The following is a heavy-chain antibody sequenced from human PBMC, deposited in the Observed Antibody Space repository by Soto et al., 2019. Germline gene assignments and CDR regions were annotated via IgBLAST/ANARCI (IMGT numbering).Heavy chain of an antibody. V-gene: IGHV1-69*13. Sequence: SVNVSCKASGGTFSSYAISWVRQAPGQGLEWMGGIIPIFGTANYAQKFQGRVTITADESTSTAYMELSSLRSEDTAVYYCAGDGALYSSSSHLVPYYFDYWGQGTLVTVSS. J-gene: IGHJ4*02. D-gene: IGHD6-6*01. CDR2: IIPIFGTA. CDR1: GGTFSSYA. CDR3: AGDGALYSSSSHLVPYYFDY.